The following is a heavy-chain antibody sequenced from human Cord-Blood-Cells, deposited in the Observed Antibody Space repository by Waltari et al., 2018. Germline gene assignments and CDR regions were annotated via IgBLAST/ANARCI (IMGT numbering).Heavy chain of an antibody. CDR1: GFTFSSYG. CDR3: AKVVGATSRYGAFDI. J-gene: IGHJ3*02. Sequence: QVQLVDSGGGVVQPGRSLILPCPASGFTFSSYGLHWLRQAPGKGLEWVAVISYDGSNKYYADSVKGRFTISRDNSKNTLYLQMNSLRAEDTAVYYCAKVVGATSRYGAFDIWGQGTMVTVSS. V-gene: IGHV3-30*18. CDR2: ISYDGSNK. D-gene: IGHD1-26*01.